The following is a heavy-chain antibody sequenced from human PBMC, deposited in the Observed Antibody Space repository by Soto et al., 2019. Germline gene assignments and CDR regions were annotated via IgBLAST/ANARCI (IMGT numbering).Heavy chain of an antibody. D-gene: IGHD6-6*01. CDR2: FDPEDGET. Sequence: ASGKVCCNVSGYTLTELSMHWVRQAPGKGLEWMGGFDPEDGETIYAQKFQGRVTMTEDTSTDTAYMELSSLRSEDTAVYYCASIAYRHRPFGYWGQLTLVPVS. V-gene: IGHV1-24*01. J-gene: IGHJ4*02. CDR1: GYTLTELS. CDR3: ASIAYRHRPFGY.